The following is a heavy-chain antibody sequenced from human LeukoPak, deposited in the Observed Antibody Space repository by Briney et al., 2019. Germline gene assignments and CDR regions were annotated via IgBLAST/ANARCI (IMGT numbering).Heavy chain of an antibody. CDR2: ITGGGGSST. CDR3: ARKCQRQLLPWGPYRTGWFDH. D-gene: IGHD2-2*01. V-gene: IGHV3-21*01. J-gene: IGHJ5*02. CDR1: GFTFTSST. Sequence: GGSLRLSCAASGFTFTSSTMTWVRQAPGKGLVWVSSITGGGGSSTYHADSVKGRFTISRDNAKNSLYLQMNSLRAEDTAVYYCARKCQRQLLPWGPYRTGWFDHWGQGTLVTVSS.